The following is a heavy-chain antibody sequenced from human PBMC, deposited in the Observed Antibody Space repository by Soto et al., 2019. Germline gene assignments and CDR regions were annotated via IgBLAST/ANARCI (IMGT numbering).Heavy chain of an antibody. CDR3: ARDGGYDVLTGHYILLYYLDN. CDR1: GYTFTAYS. CDR2: INPSGGRT. Sequence: ASVKVSCKASGYTFTAYSMHCVRQTPVHVLEWMGVINPSGGRTSYAQKFQGRVTMTRDTSTSTVHMELSNLRSEDTAVYFCARDGGYDVLTGHYILLYYLDNWGQGTLVTLSS. J-gene: IGHJ4*02. V-gene: IGHV1-46*01. D-gene: IGHD3-9*01.